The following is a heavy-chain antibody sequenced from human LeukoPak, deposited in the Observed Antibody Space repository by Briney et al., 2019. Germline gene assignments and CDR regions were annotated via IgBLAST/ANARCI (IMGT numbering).Heavy chain of an antibody. J-gene: IGHJ4*02. CDR1: GGTFSSYA. CDR3: ASVSSGWPAPAY. CDR2: IIPIFGTA. V-gene: IGHV1-69*05. Sequence: SVKVSCKASGGTFSSYAISWVRQAPGQGLEWMGGIIPIFGTANYAQKFQGRVTITRDTTASTAYMELSSLRSEDTAVYYCASVSSGWPAPAYWGQGTLVTVSS. D-gene: IGHD6-19*01.